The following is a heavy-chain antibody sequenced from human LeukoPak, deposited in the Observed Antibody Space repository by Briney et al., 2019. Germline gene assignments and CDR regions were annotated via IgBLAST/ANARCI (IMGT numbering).Heavy chain of an antibody. V-gene: IGHV4-34*01. CDR3: AREGKSYPNDAFDI. Sequence: PSETLSLTCAVYGGSFSGYYWSWIRQPPGKGLEWIGEINHSGSTNYNPSLKSRVTISVDTSKNQFSLKLSSVTAADTAMYYCAREGKSYPNDAFDIWGQGTMVTVSS. CDR1: GGSFSGYY. J-gene: IGHJ3*02. CDR2: INHSGST.